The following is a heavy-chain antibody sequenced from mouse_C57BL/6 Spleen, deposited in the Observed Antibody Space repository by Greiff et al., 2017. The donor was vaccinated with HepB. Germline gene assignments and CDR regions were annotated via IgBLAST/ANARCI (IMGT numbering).Heavy chain of an antibody. J-gene: IGHJ3*01. CDR1: GYTFTSYW. CDR3: ARSRFYDYDEASY. V-gene: IGHV1-7*01. Sequence: VKLVESGAELAKPGASVKLSCKASGYTFTSYWMHWVKQRPGQGLEWIGYINPSSGYTKYNQKFKDKATLTADKSSSTAYMQLSSLTYEDSADYYCARSRFYDYDEASYWGQGTLVTVSA. D-gene: IGHD2-4*01. CDR2: INPSSGYT.